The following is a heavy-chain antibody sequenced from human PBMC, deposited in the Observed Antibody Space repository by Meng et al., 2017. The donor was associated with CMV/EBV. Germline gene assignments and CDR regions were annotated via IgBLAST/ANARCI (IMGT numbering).Heavy chain of an antibody. CDR1: GYTFTHHG. CDR3: ARDTMMIMSFDH. J-gene: IGHJ4*02. V-gene: IGHV1-18*01. CDR2: ISGYNDNT. Sequence: HGQLVQSEAEMRNPGASPKLSCNASGYTFTHHGISWVRQAPGQGLEWMGWISGYNDNTKYARHLQGRVTMTTNTSTNTAYMELRRLRSDDTAIYYCARDTMMIMSFDHWGPGTLVTVSS. D-gene: IGHD3-22*01.